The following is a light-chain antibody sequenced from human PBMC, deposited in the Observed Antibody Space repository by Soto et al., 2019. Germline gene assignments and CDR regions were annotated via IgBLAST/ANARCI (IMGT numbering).Light chain of an antibody. CDR2: GAS. CDR3: QQYNNWWT. V-gene: IGKV3-15*01. J-gene: IGKJ1*01. Sequence: EIVMTQSPATLSVSPGERATLSCRASQSVSSNLAWYQQNPGQAPRLLIYGASTRAPGIPARFSGSGSGTEFTLTISSLQSEDFAVYYCQQYNNWWTFGQGTKV. CDR1: QSVSSN.